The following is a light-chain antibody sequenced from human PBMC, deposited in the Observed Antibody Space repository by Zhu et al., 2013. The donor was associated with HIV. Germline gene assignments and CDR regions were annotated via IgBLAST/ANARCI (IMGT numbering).Light chain of an antibody. CDR2: GRD. V-gene: IGLV1-44*01. J-gene: IGLJ3*02. Sequence: QSVLIQPPSASGTPGQRVNISCSGSSSNIGSNTVNWYQQLPGTAPKLLIYGRDRRPSGVPDRFSGPKSGTSASLVISGLQSEDESDYYCAAWDDSLSGPVFGGGTKLTVL. CDR3: AAWDDSLSGPV. CDR1: SSNIGSNT.